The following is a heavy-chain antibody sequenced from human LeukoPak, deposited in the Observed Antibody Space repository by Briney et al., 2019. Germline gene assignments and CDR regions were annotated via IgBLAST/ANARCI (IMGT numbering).Heavy chain of an antibody. D-gene: IGHD2-2*02. CDR3: ARGEPAAISGFDY. J-gene: IGHJ4*02. CDR2: IWYDGSNK. Sequence: GRSLRLSCAASGFTFSSYGMHWVRQAPGKGLEWVAVIWYDGSNKYYAGSVKGRFTISRDNSKNTLYLQMNSLRAEDTAVYYCARGEPAAISGFDYWGQGTLVTVSS. CDR1: GFTFSSYG. V-gene: IGHV3-33*01.